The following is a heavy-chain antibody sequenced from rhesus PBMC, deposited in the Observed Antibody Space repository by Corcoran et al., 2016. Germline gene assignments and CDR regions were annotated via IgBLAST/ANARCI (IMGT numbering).Heavy chain of an antibody. CDR3: ARDEYSNGGYYFDY. Sequence: QVQLQESGPGVVKPSETLSLTCAVSGGTISSGFCYWSWIRPPPGKGLEWIGAISSNSESPHYHPSLKSRVTISNDTSKNQFSHKLSSVTATDTAVYYCARDEYSNGGYYFDYWGQGVLVTVSS. CDR1: GGTISSGFCY. J-gene: IGHJ4*01. V-gene: IGHV4S12*01. CDR2: ISSNSESP. D-gene: IGHD4-23*01.